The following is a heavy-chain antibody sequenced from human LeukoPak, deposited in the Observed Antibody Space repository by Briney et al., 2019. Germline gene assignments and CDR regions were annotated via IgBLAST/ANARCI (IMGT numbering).Heavy chain of an antibody. CDR3: AREQQPQYFQH. CDR1: GYTFTSYY. V-gene: IGHV1-46*01. CDR2: INPSGGNT. J-gene: IGHJ1*01. D-gene: IGHD6-13*01. Sequence: ASVKVSCKASGYTFTSYYMHWVRQAPGQGLEWMGIINPSGGNTSYAQKFQGRVTMTRDMSTSTVYMELSSLRSEDTAVYYCAREQQPQYFQHWGQGTLVTVSS.